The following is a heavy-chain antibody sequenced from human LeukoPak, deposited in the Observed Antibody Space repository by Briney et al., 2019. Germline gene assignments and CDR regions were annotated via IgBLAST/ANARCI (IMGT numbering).Heavy chain of an antibody. D-gene: IGHD3-22*01. J-gene: IGHJ4*02. CDR2: IYYSGST. CDR1: GGSISSGDYY. Sequence: SETLSLTCTVSGGSISSGDYYWSWIRQPPGKGLEWIGYIYYSGSTYYNPSLKSRVTISVDTSKNQFSLKLSSVTAADTAVYYCVREGYDSSGSTEWGQGTLVTVSS. V-gene: IGHV4-30-4*08. CDR3: VREGYDSSGSTE.